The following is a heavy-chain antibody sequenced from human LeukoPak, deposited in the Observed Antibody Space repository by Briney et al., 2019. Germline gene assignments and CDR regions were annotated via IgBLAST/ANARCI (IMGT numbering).Heavy chain of an antibody. CDR3: ARRSYSSSWYYFDY. CDR2: IYYSGST. V-gene: IGHV4-59*08. D-gene: IGHD6-13*01. J-gene: IGHJ4*02. CDR1: GGSISSYY. Sequence: SETLSLTCTVSGGSISSYYWSWIRQPPGKGLEWIGYIYYSGSTNYNPSLKSRVTISVDTSKNQFSLKLSSVTAADTAVYYCARRSYSSSWYYFDYWGQGTLVTVSS.